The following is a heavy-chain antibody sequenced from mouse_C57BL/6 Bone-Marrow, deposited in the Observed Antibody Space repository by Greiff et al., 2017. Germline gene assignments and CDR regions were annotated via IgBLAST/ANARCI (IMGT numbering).Heavy chain of an antibody. D-gene: IGHD1-1*01. V-gene: IGHV1-15*01. J-gene: IGHJ2*01. CDR2: IDPETGGT. CDR3: TRGATVVAVDY. Sequence: QVQLQQSGAELARPGASVTLSCKASGYTFTDYEMHWVKQTPVHGLEWIGAIDPETGGTAYNQKFKGKAILTADKSSSTAYMELRSLTSEDSAVYYCTRGATVVAVDYWGQGTTLTVSS. CDR1: GYTFTDYE.